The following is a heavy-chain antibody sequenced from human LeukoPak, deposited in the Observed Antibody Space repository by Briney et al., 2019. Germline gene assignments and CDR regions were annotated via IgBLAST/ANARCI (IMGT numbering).Heavy chain of an antibody. V-gene: IGHV3-23*01. Sequence: GGSLLLSCAASGFTFSSYAMSWVRPAPGKGLEWVSAISGSGGSTYYADSVKGRFTISRDNSKNTLYLQMNSLRAEDTAVYYCAKEEIVGATRYYYYYYYMDVWGKGTTVTVSS. D-gene: IGHD1-26*01. CDR2: ISGSGGST. CDR1: GFTFSSYA. J-gene: IGHJ6*03. CDR3: AKEEIVGATRYYYYYYYMDV.